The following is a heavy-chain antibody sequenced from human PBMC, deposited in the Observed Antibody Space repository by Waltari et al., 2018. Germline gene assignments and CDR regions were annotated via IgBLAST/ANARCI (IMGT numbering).Heavy chain of an antibody. V-gene: IGHV3-23*01. Sequence: EVQLLESGGGLVQPGGSLRLSCAASGFTFSSYAMSWVRQAPGKGLEWVSAISGSGGSTYYADSVKGRFTISRDNSKNTLYLQMNSLRAEDTAVYYCAKVVFSSGWYWAWYFDYWGQGTLVTVSS. D-gene: IGHD6-19*01. CDR2: ISGSGGST. J-gene: IGHJ4*02. CDR1: GFTFSSYA. CDR3: AKVVFSSGWYWAWYFDY.